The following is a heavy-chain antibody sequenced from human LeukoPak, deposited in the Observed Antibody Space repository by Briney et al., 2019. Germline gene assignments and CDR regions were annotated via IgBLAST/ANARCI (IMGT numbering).Heavy chain of an antibody. CDR1: GFTFSSYA. V-gene: IGHV3-23*01. J-gene: IGHJ6*03. CDR3: ARPAAGTKYYYYMDV. D-gene: IGHD6-13*01. CDR2: ISGGGGST. Sequence: GGSLRLSCAASGFTFSSYAMSWVRQAPGKSLEWVSAISGGGGSTYYADSVKGRFTISRDNSKNTRYLHMNSLRAEGTAVYYCARPAAGTKYYYYMDVWGKGTTVTVSS.